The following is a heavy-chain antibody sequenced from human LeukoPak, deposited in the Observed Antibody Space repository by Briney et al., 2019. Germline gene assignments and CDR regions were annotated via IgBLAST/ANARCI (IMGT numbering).Heavy chain of an antibody. V-gene: IGHV4-59*02. J-gene: IGHJ4*02. CDR3: ARSYEGYFDY. D-gene: IGHD3-3*01. CDR1: GGSVSSYY. Sequence: SETLSLTCTVSGGSVSSYYWSWIRQPPGKGLEWIGYIYYSGSTYYNPSLKSRVTISVDTSKSQFSLKLSSVTAADTAVYYCARSYEGYFDYWGQGTLVTVSS. CDR2: IYYSGST.